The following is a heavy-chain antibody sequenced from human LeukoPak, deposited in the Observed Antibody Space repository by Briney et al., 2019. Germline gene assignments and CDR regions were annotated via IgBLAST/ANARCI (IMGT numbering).Heavy chain of an antibody. Sequence: GESLKISCKGSGYIFFSYWIGWVRQMPAASLEGRGIIYPADSDTTYSPAFQGEVTISADKYISTAYLQWSSLQTSDTAMYYCARLGGSWYEGVFDYWGQGTLVTVSS. J-gene: IGHJ4*02. V-gene: IGHV5-51*01. CDR1: GYIFFSYW. CDR2: IYPADSDT. CDR3: ARLGGSWYEGVFDY. D-gene: IGHD6-13*01.